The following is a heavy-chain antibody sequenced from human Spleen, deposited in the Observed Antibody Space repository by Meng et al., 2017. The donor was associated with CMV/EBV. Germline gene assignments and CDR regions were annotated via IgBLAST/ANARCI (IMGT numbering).Heavy chain of an antibody. CDR1: GCMFSTYN. CDR3: ARDYGSGTYLGLDS. CDR2: ISSTTTYI. D-gene: IGHD1-26*01. V-gene: IGHV3-21*04. J-gene: IGHJ4*02. Sequence: GGSLRLSCAASGCMFSTYNMNWVRQAPGKGLEWVSSISSTTTYIYYADSVKGRFTVSRDNAKISLYLQMNSLRAEDTAIYYCARDYGSGTYLGLDSWGQGTLVTVSS.